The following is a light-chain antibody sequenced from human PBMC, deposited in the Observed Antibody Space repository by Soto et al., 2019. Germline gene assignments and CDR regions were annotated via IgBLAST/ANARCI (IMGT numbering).Light chain of an antibody. CDR3: QQYGSSPPSVT. CDR1: HSVSSAY. Sequence: IVLTQSPGTLSLSPGERVTLSCRSSHSVSSAYLAWYQQKRGQAPRLLIYGASNRATGIPDRFSGSGSGTDFTPTISRLEPEDFAVYYCQQYGSSPPSVTFGQGTRLEIK. J-gene: IGKJ5*01. V-gene: IGKV3-20*01. CDR2: GAS.